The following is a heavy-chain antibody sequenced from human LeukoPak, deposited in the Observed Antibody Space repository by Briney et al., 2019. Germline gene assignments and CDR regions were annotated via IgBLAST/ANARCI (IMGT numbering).Heavy chain of an antibody. D-gene: IGHD2-2*01. J-gene: IGHJ3*02. V-gene: IGHV4-4*02. CDR3: ARESLVAAATGAFDI. CDR1: GGSISSSNW. Sequence: SETLSLTCAVSGGSISSSNWWSWVRQPPGEGLEWIGEIYHTGSTNYNPSLKSRVSISVDKSKSQFSLKLSSVTAADTAVYYCARESLVAAATGAFDIWGQGTMVTVSS. CDR2: IYHTGST.